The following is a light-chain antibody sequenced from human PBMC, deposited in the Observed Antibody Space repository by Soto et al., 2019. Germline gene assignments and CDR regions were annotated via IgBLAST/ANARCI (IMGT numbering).Light chain of an antibody. Sequence: QSVLTQPRSVSGSPGQSVTIPCTGTSSDVGDYNYVSWYQQHPGKAPKLLIYAVNMRPSGVPDRFSCSKSGNTASLTISGVQAEDEADYSCCSYAGSYTWVFGGGTKLSVL. J-gene: IGLJ3*02. CDR3: CSYAGSYTWV. V-gene: IGLV2-11*01. CDR2: AVN. CDR1: SSDVGDYNY.